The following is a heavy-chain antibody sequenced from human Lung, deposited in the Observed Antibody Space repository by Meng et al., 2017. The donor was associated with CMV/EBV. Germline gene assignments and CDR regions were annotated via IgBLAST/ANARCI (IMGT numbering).Heavy chain of an antibody. CDR3: ARDGSLVRLDV. J-gene: IGHJ6*02. CDR2: IYYSGST. Sequence: LSCAVYGGSFSGYYWSWIRQPPGKGLEWIGYIYYSGSTNYNPSLKSRVTISVDTSKNQFSLKLSSVTAADTAVYYCARDGSLVRLDVWGQGTTVTVSS. CDR1: GGSFSGYY. D-gene: IGHD1-26*01. V-gene: IGHV4-59*01.